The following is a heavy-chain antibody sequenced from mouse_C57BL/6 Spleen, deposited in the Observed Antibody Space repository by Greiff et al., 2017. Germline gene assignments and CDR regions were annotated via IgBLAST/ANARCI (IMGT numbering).Heavy chain of an antibody. CDR2: INPNNGGT. V-gene: IGHV1-18*01. CDR3: ARDYGGYFDV. CDR1: GYTFTDYN. Sequence: VQLQQSGPELVKPGASVKIPCKASGYTFTDYNMDWVKQSHGKSLEWIGEINPNNGGTIYNQKFKGKATLTVDKSSSTAYMELRSLTSEDTAVYYCARDYGGYFDVWGTGTTVTVSS. J-gene: IGHJ1*03. D-gene: IGHD2-4*01.